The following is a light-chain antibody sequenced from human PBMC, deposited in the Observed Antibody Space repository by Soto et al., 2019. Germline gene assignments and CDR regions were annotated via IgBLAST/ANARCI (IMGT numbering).Light chain of an antibody. CDR3: QQYHSYCT. CDR2: DGS. CDR1: QSISNR. V-gene: IGKV1-5*01. Sequence: DIQMTQSPSTLSASVGYRFTITCRASQSISNRLAWYQQKPGKAPDLLIYDGSSLKGGAPSRFSGSGSGTEFTLIISSLQPDDFSTYYRQQYHSYCTFGQGTTVDIK. J-gene: IGKJ2*01.